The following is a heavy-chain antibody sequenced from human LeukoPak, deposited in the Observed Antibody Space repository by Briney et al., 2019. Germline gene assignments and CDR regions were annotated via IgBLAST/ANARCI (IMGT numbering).Heavy chain of an antibody. CDR2: IRSKTYGGAA. CDR1: GFTFADYA. V-gene: IGHV3-49*04. CDR3: TRTGIAIIGRDPVDH. J-gene: IGHJ4*02. D-gene: IGHD2-21*01. Sequence: GGSLRLSCAASGFTFADYAMSWVRQAPGKGLEWAGFIRSKTYGGAADYGASVRGRFTIYRDDSKSIAYLQMNSLEIEDTAVYYCTRTGIAIIGRDPVDHWGQGTLVTVSS.